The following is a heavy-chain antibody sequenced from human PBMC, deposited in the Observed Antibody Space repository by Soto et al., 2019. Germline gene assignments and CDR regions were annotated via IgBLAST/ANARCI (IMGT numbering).Heavy chain of an antibody. V-gene: IGHV3-30*03. Sequence: QVQLVESGGGVVQPGRSLRLSCAASGFTFSSYGIHWVRQAPGKGLEWVALISDDGSNKYYADSVKGRFTIARDNSKNMLYLQMNSLRAEDTAVYYCASPTVTTYYYYGMDVWGQGTTVTVSS. J-gene: IGHJ6*02. CDR2: ISDDGSNK. CDR3: ASPTVTTYYYYGMDV. D-gene: IGHD4-17*01. CDR1: GFTFSSYG.